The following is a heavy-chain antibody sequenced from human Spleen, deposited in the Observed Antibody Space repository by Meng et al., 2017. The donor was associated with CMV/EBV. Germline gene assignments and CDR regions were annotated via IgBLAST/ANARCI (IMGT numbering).Heavy chain of an antibody. CDR2: IIPILGIA. CDR1: GGTFSSYA. Sequence: SVKVSCKASGGTFSSYAISWVRQAPGQGLEWMGGIIPILGIANYAQKFQGRVTITADKSTSTAYMELSSLRSEDTAVYYCARERGYCSSTSCRTYYYGMDVWGQGTTVTVSS. D-gene: IGHD2-2*01. CDR3: ARERGYCSSTSCRTYYYGMDV. J-gene: IGHJ6*02. V-gene: IGHV1-69*10.